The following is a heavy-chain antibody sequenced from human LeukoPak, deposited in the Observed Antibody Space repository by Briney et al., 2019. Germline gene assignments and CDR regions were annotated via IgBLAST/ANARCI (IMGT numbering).Heavy chain of an antibody. CDR2: IYNNGST. CDR1: RGSISSGNYY. Sequence: PSQTLSLTCTVSRGSISSGNYYWSWIRQPAGKGLEWVGRIYNNGSTNYNPSLKSRVTISVDRSKNQFSLKLSSVTAADTAVYYCARAGGGDFDYWGQGTLVTVSS. J-gene: IGHJ4*02. V-gene: IGHV4-61*02. D-gene: IGHD4-23*01. CDR3: ARAGGGDFDY.